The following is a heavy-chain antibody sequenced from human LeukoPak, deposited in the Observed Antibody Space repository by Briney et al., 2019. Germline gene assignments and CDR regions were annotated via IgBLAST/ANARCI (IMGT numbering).Heavy chain of an antibody. CDR3: ARANFGRTYYDSSGYGTLDY. J-gene: IGHJ4*02. D-gene: IGHD3-22*01. V-gene: IGHV4-34*01. CDR2: INHSGST. Sequence: SETLSLTCAVYGGSFSGYYWSWIRQPPGKGLEWIGEINHSGSTNYNPSLKSRVTISVDTSKNQFSLKLSSVTAADTAVYYCARANFGRTYYDSSGYGTLDYWGQGTLVTVSS. CDR1: GGSFSGYY.